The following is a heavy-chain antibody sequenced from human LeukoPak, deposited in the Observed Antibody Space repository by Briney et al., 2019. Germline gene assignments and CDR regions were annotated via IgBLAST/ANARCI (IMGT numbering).Heavy chain of an antibody. CDR2: TNWNGART. J-gene: IGHJ5*02. CDR1: GFTFDDYG. CDR3: ARGKTTVTTWFDT. V-gene: IGHV3-20*04. Sequence: GGSLRLSCAASGFTFDDYGMSWVRQAPGKGLEWVSGTNWNGARTGYADSVKGRFIISRDNAKNSLYLQMNSLRAEDTAVYYCARGKTTVTTWFDTWGQGTVVTVSS. D-gene: IGHD4-11*01.